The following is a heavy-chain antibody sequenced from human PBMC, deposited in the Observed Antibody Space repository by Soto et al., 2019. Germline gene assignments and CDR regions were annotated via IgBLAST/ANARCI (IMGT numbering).Heavy chain of an antibody. D-gene: IGHD3-10*01. CDR1: GGSISSGGYY. V-gene: IGHV4-31*03. J-gene: IGHJ4*02. CDR2: IYYSGST. CDR3: ARSLYGSGSSPFDY. Sequence: QVQLQESGPGLVKPSQTLSLTCTVSGGSISSGGYYWSWIRQHPGKGLEWIGYIYYSGSTYYNPSPKRRVTXXAXTXXNHFSLKLSSVTAADTAVYYCARSLYGSGSSPFDYWGQGTLVTVSS.